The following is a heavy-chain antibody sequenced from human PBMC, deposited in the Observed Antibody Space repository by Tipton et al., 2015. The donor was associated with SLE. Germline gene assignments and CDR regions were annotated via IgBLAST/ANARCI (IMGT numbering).Heavy chain of an antibody. CDR2: INWNGGST. CDR1: GFTFNSYS. CDR3: ARGVGSITGTTTWFDP. Sequence: GSLRLSCAASGFTFNSYSMSWVRRAPGKGLEWVSGINWNGGSTGYADSVKGRFTISRDNAKNSLYLQMNSLRAEDTAVYYCARGVGSITGTTTWFDPWGQGTLVTVSS. J-gene: IGHJ5*02. D-gene: IGHD1-7*01. V-gene: IGHV3-20*04.